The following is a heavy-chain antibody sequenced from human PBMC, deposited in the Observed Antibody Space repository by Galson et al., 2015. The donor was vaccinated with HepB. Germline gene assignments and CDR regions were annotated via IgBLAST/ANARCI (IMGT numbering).Heavy chain of an antibody. CDR2: IKEDGSAK. Sequence: SLRLSCAASGFTFSSYWMSWVRQAPGKGLEWVASIKEDGSAKYYVDSVKGRFTISRDNAKNSLYLQMNSLRAEDTAVYYCARWKTPSKYNSIWYGWFDPWGQGTLLTVSS. V-gene: IGHV3-7*01. D-gene: IGHD6-13*01. CDR3: ARWKTPSKYNSIWYGWFDP. CDR1: GFTFSSYW. J-gene: IGHJ5*02.